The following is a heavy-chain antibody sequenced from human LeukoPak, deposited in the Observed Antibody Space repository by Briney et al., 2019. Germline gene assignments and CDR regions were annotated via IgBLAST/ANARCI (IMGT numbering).Heavy chain of an antibody. Sequence: AAVKVCCKASGYTFTGYYMDWVRQAPGQGLEWMGWINPNSGGTNYAQKFQGRVTMTRDTSISTAYMELSRLRSDDTAVYYCARDAEYYYGSGSYWGGYYYYYYMDVWGKGTTVTVSS. V-gene: IGHV1-2*02. CDR1: GYTFTGYY. D-gene: IGHD3-10*01. CDR3: ARDAEYYYGSGSYWGGYYYYYYMDV. J-gene: IGHJ6*03. CDR2: INPNSGGT.